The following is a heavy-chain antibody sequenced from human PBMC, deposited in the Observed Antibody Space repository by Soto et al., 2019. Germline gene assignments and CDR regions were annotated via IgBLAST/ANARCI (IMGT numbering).Heavy chain of an antibody. Sequence: GGSLRLSCAASGFTVSSNYMSWVRQAPGKGLEWVSVIYGGGSTYYADTVKGRFTISRDKSKNTRYLEMNSLRAEDTAAYYCSGEGGSGDYEYYYDYWGQGTLVTVSS. CDR1: GFTVSSNY. J-gene: IGHJ4*02. CDR3: SGEGGSGDYEYYYDY. V-gene: IGHV3-53*01. D-gene: IGHD4-17*01. CDR2: IYGGGST.